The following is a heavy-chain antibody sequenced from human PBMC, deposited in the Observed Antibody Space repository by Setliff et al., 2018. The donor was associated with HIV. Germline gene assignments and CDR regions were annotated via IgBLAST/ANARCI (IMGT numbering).Heavy chain of an antibody. CDR3: ASEGITMVRGAIIRSAFDI. D-gene: IGHD3-10*01. Sequence: ASVKVSCKASGYTFTTYGISWVRQAPGQGLEWMGWISVYNGNTHYGQKFQGRVIVTAETSTSTAYMELTGLRSDDTAVYYCASEGITMVRGAIIRSAFDIWGQGTMVTVSS. V-gene: IGHV1-18*01. J-gene: IGHJ3*02. CDR2: ISVYNGNT. CDR1: GYTFTTYG.